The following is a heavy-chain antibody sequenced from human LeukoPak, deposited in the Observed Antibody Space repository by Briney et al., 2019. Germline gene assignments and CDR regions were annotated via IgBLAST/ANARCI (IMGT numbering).Heavy chain of an antibody. Sequence: ASVTVSFTSSGYTFTVNYMHWVRQAPGQGLEWMGWTNPNSGDTKYAQNFQGRVTMTRDTSITTTYMELSSLRSDDTAVYYCVRDRHTVAVAATLDYWGQGTLVIASS. D-gene: IGHD6-19*01. CDR1: GYTFTVNY. CDR2: TNPNSGDT. J-gene: IGHJ4*02. CDR3: VRDRHTVAVAATLDY. V-gene: IGHV1-2*02.